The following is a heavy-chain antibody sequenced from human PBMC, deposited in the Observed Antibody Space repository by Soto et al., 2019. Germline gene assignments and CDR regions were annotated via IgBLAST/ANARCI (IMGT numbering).Heavy chain of an antibody. Sequence: QVPLPESGPGLVTPSETLSLTCTVSGASISSGDYYWSWIRQSPGKGLQWNGYIFHSGETYYTPSLESRLSISIDASKNQLSLNLNSVTAADTAVSFCARSPYVLGAFAVWGPGTGVTVSS. CDR3: ARSPYVLGAFAV. V-gene: IGHV4-30-4*08. D-gene: IGHD3-10*02. CDR2: IFHSGET. J-gene: IGHJ3*01. CDR1: GASISSGDYY.